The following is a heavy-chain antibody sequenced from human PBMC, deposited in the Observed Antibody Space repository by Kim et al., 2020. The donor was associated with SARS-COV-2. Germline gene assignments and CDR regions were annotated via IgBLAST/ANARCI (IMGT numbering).Heavy chain of an antibody. Sequence: GGSLRLSCAASGFTFSSYCMHWVRQAPGKGLEWVSFIAYDGSNKYYADSVKGRFTISRDNSKNTLYLQMNSLRAEDTAVYYCAKDRRWSMTKDAVDIWGQGTMVTVSS. J-gene: IGHJ3*02. CDR1: GFTFSSYC. CDR2: IAYDGSNK. CDR3: AKDRRWSMTKDAVDI. V-gene: IGHV3-30*18. D-gene: IGHD2-8*01.